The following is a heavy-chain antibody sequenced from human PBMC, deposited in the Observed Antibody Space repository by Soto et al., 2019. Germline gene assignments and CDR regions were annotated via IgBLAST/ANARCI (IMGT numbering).Heavy chain of an antibody. CDR3: ARVRTTGKTDAFDI. CDR2: INPNSGGT. CDR1: GYTFTGYY. V-gene: IGHV1-2*04. Sequence: ASVKVSCKASGYTFTGYYMHWVRQAPGQGLEWMGWINPNSGGTNYAQKFQGWVTMTRDTSISTAYMELSRLRSDDTAVYYCARVRTTGKTDAFDIWGQGTMVTVSS. D-gene: IGHD1-1*01. J-gene: IGHJ3*02.